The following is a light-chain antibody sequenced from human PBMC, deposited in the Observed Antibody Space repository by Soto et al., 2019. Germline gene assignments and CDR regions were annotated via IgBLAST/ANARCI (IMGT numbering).Light chain of an antibody. V-gene: IGLV2-23*02. Sequence: QSGVTQQPSVSWSPRQSITISCTGTNSDVGSYNLVSWFQQHPGKAPKLVIYEVTKRPSGVSDRFSGSKSGNTASLTISGLQAEDEADYYCFSYAGDSVYVFGTGTKVTVL. CDR2: EVT. J-gene: IGLJ1*01. CDR1: NSDVGSYNL. CDR3: FSYAGDSVYV.